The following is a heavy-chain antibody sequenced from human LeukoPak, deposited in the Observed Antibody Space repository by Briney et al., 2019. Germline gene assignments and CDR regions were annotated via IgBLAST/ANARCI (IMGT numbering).Heavy chain of an antibody. V-gene: IGHV3-9*03. CDR2: ISWNSGNI. J-gene: IGHJ3*02. Sequence: TGRSLRLSCATSGFTFDDYAIHWVRQAPGKGLEWVSSISWNSGNIGYADSVKGRFTISRDNAKNSLYLQMNSLRAEDMALYYCAKGMLGYCVSTTCADAFDIWGQGTMVTVSS. D-gene: IGHD2-2*01. CDR1: GFTFDDYA. CDR3: AKGMLGYCVSTTCADAFDI.